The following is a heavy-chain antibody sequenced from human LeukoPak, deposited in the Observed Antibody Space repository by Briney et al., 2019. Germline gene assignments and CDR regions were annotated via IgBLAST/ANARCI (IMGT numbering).Heavy chain of an antibody. CDR3: ARGGVLRYFDWLTTKDNWFDP. Sequence: GGSLRLSCAASGFTFNTYTMNWVRQAPGKGLEWVSSITASSTAIYSADSVKGRFTISRDNAKNSLYLQMNSLRAEDTAVYYCARGGVLRYFDWLTTKDNWFDPWGQGTLVTVSS. J-gene: IGHJ5*02. D-gene: IGHD3-9*01. CDR1: GFTFNTYT. V-gene: IGHV3-21*01. CDR2: ITASSTAI.